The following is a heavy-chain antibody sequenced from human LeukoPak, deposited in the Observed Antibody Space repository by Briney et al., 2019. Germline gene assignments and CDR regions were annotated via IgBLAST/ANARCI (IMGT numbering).Heavy chain of an antibody. V-gene: IGHV1-46*04. CDR2: INPSGGST. D-gene: IGHD5-18*01. CDR1: GYTFTNYY. CDR3: ARFSYGGGGYFDY. Sequence: ASVKVSCKASGYTFTNYYMHWVRQAPGQGLKWMGIINPSGGSTSYAQKLQGRVTMTRDTSTSTVFMELSSLRSEDTAVYYCARFSYGGGGYFDYWGQGTLVTVSS. J-gene: IGHJ4*02.